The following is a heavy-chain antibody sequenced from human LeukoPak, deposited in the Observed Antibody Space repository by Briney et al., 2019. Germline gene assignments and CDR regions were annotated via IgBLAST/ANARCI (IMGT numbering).Heavy chain of an antibody. CDR1: GFTFSSYC. V-gene: IGHV3-33*06. D-gene: IGHD3-22*01. CDR3: AKDLSPYYYDSSGHYIPHDAFDI. CDR2: IWVDGNNK. J-gene: IGHJ3*02. Sequence: PGGCLRLSCAAAGFTFSSYCIHLVRQAPGKGLGWVAVIWVDGNNKYYTDSVKGRFTISRDNSKNTLYLQMNSLRAEDTAIYYCAKDLSPYYYDSSGHYIPHDAFDIWGRGTMVTVSS.